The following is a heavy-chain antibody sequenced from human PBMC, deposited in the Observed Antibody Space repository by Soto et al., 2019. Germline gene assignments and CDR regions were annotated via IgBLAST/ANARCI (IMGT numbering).Heavy chain of an antibody. D-gene: IGHD2-2*02. CDR1: EDSTTPDKN. Sequence: NPDIRSSVQEDSTTPDKNWYSLRQSQGKGLEWIGHIYYSGSTDYNPSLKSRVTISIDTSKNQFSLKLRSVTAADTAVYYCAREGCVLPDGGPCYNDLRCQVTLLTWF. CDR3: AREGCVLPDGGPCYNDLRCQVTLLTWF. J-gene: IGHJ5*01. CDR2: IYYSGST. V-gene: IGHV4-30-4*01.